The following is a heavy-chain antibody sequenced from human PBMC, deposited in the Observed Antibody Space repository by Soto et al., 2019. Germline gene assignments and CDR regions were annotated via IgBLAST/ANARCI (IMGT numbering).Heavy chain of an antibody. Sequence: QVQLVESGGGVVQPGRSLRLSCAASGFTFSSYGMHWVRQAPGKGLEWVAVISYDGSNKYYADSVKGRFTISRDNSKNTLYLQMNSLRAEDTAVYYCAKDWGFGGQGTLVTVSS. D-gene: IGHD3-16*01. CDR3: AKDWGF. V-gene: IGHV3-30*18. J-gene: IGHJ4*02. CDR1: GFTFSSYG. CDR2: ISYDGSNK.